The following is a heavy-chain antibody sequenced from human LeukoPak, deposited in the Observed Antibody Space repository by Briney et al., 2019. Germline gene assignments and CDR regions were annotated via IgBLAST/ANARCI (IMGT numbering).Heavy chain of an antibody. J-gene: IGHJ4*02. CDR1: GFTFSAFP. CDR2: VNGDSSYI. Sequence: SGGSLRLSCAASGFTFSAFPLAWVRQAPGKGLEWVSSVNGDSSYIYYADSVKGRFTIARDNARNSLHLQMNSLRAEDTAVYYCARLRCDVTSCFGKYYFDHWGQGTLVTVSS. D-gene: IGHD2-2*01. CDR3: ARLRCDVTSCFGKYYFDH. V-gene: IGHV3-21*01.